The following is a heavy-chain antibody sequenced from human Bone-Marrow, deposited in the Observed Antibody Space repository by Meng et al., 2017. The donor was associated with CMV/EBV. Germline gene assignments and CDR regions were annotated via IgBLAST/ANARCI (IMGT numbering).Heavy chain of an antibody. J-gene: IGHJ6*02. CDR2: IHSYGDT. Sequence: ESLKISCTVSGGSISSSSYSWGWIRQPPGKGLEWIGNIHSYGDTYYNPPLESRVTISLDTSKNQFFLKVSSVTAADTAMYYCAREVAAGAYVMDVWGQGTMVTVSS. V-gene: IGHV4-39*07. CDR3: AREVAAGAYVMDV. CDR1: GGSISSSSYS. D-gene: IGHD2-15*01.